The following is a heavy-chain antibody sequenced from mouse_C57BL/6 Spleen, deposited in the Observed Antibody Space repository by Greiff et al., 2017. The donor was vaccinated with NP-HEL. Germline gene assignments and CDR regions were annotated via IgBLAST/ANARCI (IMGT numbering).Heavy chain of an antibody. Sequence: VQLQQSGPELVKPGASVKIPCKASGYTFTDYNMDWVKQSHGKSLEWIGDINPNNGGTSYNQKFKGKATLTVDKSSSTAYMELRSLTSEDTAVYYCARGGDGLASYWGQGTLVTVSA. CDR1: GYTFTDYN. CDR2: INPNNGGT. D-gene: IGHD2-3*01. CDR3: ARGGDGLASY. J-gene: IGHJ3*01. V-gene: IGHV1-18*01.